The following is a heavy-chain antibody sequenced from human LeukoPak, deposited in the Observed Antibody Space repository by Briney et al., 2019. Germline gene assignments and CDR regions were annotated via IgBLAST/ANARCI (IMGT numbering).Heavy chain of an antibody. D-gene: IGHD3-22*01. CDR3: ARVFVKNYYDT. Sequence: ASVKVSCKASGYTFTDNYIHWVRQAPGQGLEWMGWIAPRSGATNYAPKLQGRVILTRDTSFTTAYMELSGLRSDDTAVYYCARVFVKNYYDTWGQGTMVTVSS. CDR1: GYTFTDNY. J-gene: IGHJ3*01. V-gene: IGHV1-2*02. CDR2: IAPRSGAT.